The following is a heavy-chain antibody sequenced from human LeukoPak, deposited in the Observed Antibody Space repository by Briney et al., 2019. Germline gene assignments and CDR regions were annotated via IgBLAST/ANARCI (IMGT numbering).Heavy chain of an antibody. CDR3: ARERLDDYGDYVADY. CDR2: IYYSGST. CDR1: GGSISSYY. J-gene: IGHJ4*02. D-gene: IGHD4-17*01. V-gene: IGHV4-59*01. Sequence: SETLSLTCTVSGGSISSYYWSWIRQPPGKGLEWIGYIYYSGSTNYNPSLKSRVTISVDTSKNQFSLKLSSVTAADTAVYYCARERLDDYGDYVADYWGQGTPVTVSS.